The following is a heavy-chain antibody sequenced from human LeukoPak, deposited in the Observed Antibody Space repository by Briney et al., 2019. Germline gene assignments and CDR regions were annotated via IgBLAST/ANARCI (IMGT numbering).Heavy chain of an antibody. V-gene: IGHV1-2*06. J-gene: IGHJ4*02. CDR3: ARIVRYSSGWTSFDC. Sequence: ASVKVSCKASGYTFTGYYMHWVRQAPGQGLEWMGRINPNSGGTNYAQKFQGRVTMTRDTSISTAYMELSRLRSDDTAVYYCARIVRYSSGWTSFDCWGQGTLVTVSS. CDR1: GYTFTGYY. D-gene: IGHD6-19*01. CDR2: INPNSGGT.